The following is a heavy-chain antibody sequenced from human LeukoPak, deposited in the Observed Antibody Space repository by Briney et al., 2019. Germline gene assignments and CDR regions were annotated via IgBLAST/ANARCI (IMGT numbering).Heavy chain of an antibody. Sequence: SETLSLTCTVSGGSISSSSYYWGWIRQPPGKGLEWIGSIYYSGSTYYNPSLKSRVTISVDTSKNQFSLKLSSVTAADTAVYYCARAPLTTVSTPDAFDIWGQGTMVTVSS. J-gene: IGHJ3*02. CDR2: IYYSGST. CDR3: ARAPLTTVSTPDAFDI. D-gene: IGHD4-11*01. CDR1: GGSISSSSYY. V-gene: IGHV4-39*07.